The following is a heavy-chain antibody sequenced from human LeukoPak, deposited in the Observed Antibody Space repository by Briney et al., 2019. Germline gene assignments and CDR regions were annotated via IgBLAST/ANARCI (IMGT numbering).Heavy chain of an antibody. J-gene: IGHJ4*02. CDR3: ARDGSGYFDY. Sequence: PSETLSLTCAVYGGSFSGYYWSWIRQPPGKGLEWIGEINHSGSTNYNPSLKSRVTISVDTSKNQFSLKLSSVTAADTAVYYCARDGSGYFDYWGQGTLVTVSS. D-gene: IGHD1-1*01. CDR1: GGSFSGYY. V-gene: IGHV4-34*01. CDR2: INHSGST.